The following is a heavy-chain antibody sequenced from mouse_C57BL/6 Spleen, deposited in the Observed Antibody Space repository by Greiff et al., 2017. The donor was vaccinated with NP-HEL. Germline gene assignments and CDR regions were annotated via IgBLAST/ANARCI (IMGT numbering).Heavy chain of an antibody. D-gene: IGHD2-4*01. CDR1: GYTFTSSG. CDR3: ARGGIYDYFYYYAMDY. CDR2: LYTSSGNT. Sequence: QVQLQQSGAELARPGASVKLSCKASGYTFTSSGISWVKQRNGQGIEWIGELYTSSGNTYYNEKFKGKATLTADKSSSTASMELRSLTSEDAAGYFCARGGIYDYFYYYAMDYWGQGTSVTVSS. V-gene: IGHV1-81*01. J-gene: IGHJ4*01.